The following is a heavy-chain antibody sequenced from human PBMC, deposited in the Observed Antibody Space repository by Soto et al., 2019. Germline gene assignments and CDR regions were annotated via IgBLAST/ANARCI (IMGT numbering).Heavy chain of an antibody. CDR2: INHSGST. CDR1: GGSFSGYY. Sequence: QVQLQQWGAGLLKPSETLSLTCAVYGGSFSGYYWSWIRQPPGKGLEWIGEINHSGSTNYNPSLKSRVTISVDTSKNQFSLKLSSVTAADTAVYYCARGVNYYDSSGNDSFDYWGQGTLVTVSS. J-gene: IGHJ4*02. CDR3: ARGVNYYDSSGNDSFDY. V-gene: IGHV4-34*01. D-gene: IGHD3-22*01.